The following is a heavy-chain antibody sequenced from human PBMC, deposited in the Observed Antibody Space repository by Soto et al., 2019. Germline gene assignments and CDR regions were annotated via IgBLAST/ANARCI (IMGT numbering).Heavy chain of an antibody. J-gene: IGHJ6*02. Sequence: SETLSLTCTVSGGSISSSGYYWGWIRQPPGKGLEWIGSIYYSGSTYYNPSLKSRVTISVDTSKNQFSLKLSSVTAADTAVYYCASSEAAAGSYYYYGMDVWGQGTTVTVSS. CDR1: GGSISSSGYY. CDR3: ASSEAAAGSYYYYGMDV. V-gene: IGHV4-39*01. CDR2: IYYSGST. D-gene: IGHD6-13*01.